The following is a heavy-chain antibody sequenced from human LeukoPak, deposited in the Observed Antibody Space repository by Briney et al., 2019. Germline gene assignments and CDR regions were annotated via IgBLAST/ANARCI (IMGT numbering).Heavy chain of an antibody. J-gene: IGHJ4*02. CDR1: GGSISSSSYY. V-gene: IGHV4-39*01. Sequence: SETLSFTCTVSGGSISSSSYYWGWIRQPPGKGLEWIGSIYYSGSTYYNPSLKSRVTISVDTSKNQFSLKLSSVTAADTAVYYCARRWSSSWYGEYYFDYWGQGTLVTVSS. D-gene: IGHD6-13*01. CDR2: IYYSGST. CDR3: ARRWSSSWYGEYYFDY.